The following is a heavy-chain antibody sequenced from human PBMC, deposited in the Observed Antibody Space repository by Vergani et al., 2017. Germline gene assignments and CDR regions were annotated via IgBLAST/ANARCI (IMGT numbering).Heavy chain of an antibody. Sequence: QVQLVESGGGVVQPGGSLRLSCAASGFTFSSYGMHWVRQAPGKGLEWVAFIRYDGSNKYYADSVKGRFTISRDNSKNTLYLQMNSLRPEDTAVYYCARDTVTGSRYFDYWGQGTLVTVSS. CDR3: ARDTVTGSRYFDY. V-gene: IGHV3-30*02. CDR1: GFTFSSYG. D-gene: IGHD6-19*01. CDR2: IRYDGSNK. J-gene: IGHJ4*02.